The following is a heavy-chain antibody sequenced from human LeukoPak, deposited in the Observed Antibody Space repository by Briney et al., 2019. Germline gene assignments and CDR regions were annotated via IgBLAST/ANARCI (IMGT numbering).Heavy chain of an antibody. CDR1: GYRFTSYW. CDR2: IYPGDSDT. CDR3: ARWGGYCSGGNCYPLYYFDY. D-gene: IGHD2-15*01. J-gene: IGHJ4*02. V-gene: IGHV5-51*01. Sequence: GESLKISCRASGYRFTSYWIGWVRQMPGKGLEWMGIIYPGDSDTRYSPSFQGQVTISADKSISTAYLRWSSLKASDTAMYYCARWGGYCSGGNCYPLYYFDYWGQGTLVTVSS.